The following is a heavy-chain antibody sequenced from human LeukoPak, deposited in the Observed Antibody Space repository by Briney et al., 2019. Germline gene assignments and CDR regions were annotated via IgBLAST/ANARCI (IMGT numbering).Heavy chain of an antibody. CDR2: IYYSGST. J-gene: IGHJ3*02. CDR3: ARHGGIDAFDI. D-gene: IGHD2-15*01. V-gene: IGHV4-39*01. Sequence: GSLRLSCTSSGFIFSSHWMNWVRQPPGKGLEWIGSIYYSGSTYYNPSLKSRVTISVDTSKNQFSLKLSSVTAADTAVYYCARHGGIDAFDIWGQGTMVTVSS. CDR1: GFIFSSHW.